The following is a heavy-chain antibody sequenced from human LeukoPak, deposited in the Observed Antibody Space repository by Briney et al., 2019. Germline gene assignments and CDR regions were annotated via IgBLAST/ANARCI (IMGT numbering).Heavy chain of an antibody. V-gene: IGHV1-3*01. CDR3: TSNSGWLLDAFDV. J-gene: IGHJ3*01. CDR2: INAGNGNT. CDR1: GYTFTNYA. D-gene: IGHD6-19*01. Sequence: ASVKVSCKASGYTFTNYAMHWVRQAPGQRLEWMGWINAGNGNTKYSQYFQGRVTITRDTSASITYMELSSLRSEDTAVYYCTSNSGWLLDAFDVWGQGTMVTVSS.